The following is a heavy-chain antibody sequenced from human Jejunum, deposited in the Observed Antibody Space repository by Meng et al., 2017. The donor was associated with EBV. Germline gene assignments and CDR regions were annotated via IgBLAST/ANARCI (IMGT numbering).Heavy chain of an antibody. CDR3: YSPN. J-gene: IGHJ4*02. CDR1: GHSFTNAW. Sequence: EVPLGASGGGLVTPGVAPRLSCDASGHSFTNAWMTWVRQAPGKGLEWFGQIKSKTDGGTTDYAEPVKGRFAISRDDSKNTLFVQMNSLKIEGGEIYGDYSPNWGQGTLVTVSS. V-gene: IGHV3-15*01. D-gene: IGHD4-17*01. CDR2: IKSKTDGGTT.